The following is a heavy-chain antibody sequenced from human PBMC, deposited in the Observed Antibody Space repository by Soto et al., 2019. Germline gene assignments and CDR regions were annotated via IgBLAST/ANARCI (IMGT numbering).Heavy chain of an antibody. CDR3: ARTSMTRIDY. CDR1: GYTFTGKY. CDR2: INPNSGVT. Sequence: ASVKVSCKASGYTFTGKYLHWVRQAPGQGLEWMGWINPNSGVTNYAEKFQGRVTMTRDTSISTAYMDLTRLKSDDTAIYYCARTSMTRIDYWGQGTLVTVSS. V-gene: IGHV1-2*02. J-gene: IGHJ4*02. D-gene: IGHD4-17*01.